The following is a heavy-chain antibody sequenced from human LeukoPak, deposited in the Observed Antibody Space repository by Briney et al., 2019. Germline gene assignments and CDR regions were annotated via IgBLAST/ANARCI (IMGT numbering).Heavy chain of an antibody. J-gene: IGHJ4*02. CDR1: GGSISSGSHY. CDR2: IYTSGRT. CDR3: ARTYYDPLTGYYSGGGPFDS. D-gene: IGHD3-9*01. V-gene: IGHV4-61*02. Sequence: SETLSLTCTVSGGSISSGSHYWSWIRQPAGKGLEWIGRIYTSGRTNYNPSLKSRVTISIDISKKQFSLKLSSVTAADTAVYHCARTYYDPLTGYYSGGGPFDSWGQRTLVTVSS.